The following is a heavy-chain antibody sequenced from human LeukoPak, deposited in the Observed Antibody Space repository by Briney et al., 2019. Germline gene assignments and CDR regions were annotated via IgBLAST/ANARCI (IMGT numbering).Heavy chain of an antibody. D-gene: IGHD3-10*01. CDR2: IYYSGST. J-gene: IGHJ3*02. V-gene: IGHV4-59*08. CDR1: GGSISSYY. Sequence: SETLSLTCTVSGGSISSYYWSWIRQPPGKGLEWIGYIYYSGSTNYNPSLKSRVTISVDTSKNQFSLKLSSVTAADTAVYYCARLSLESVVRGAFDIWGQETMVTVSS. CDR3: ARLSLESVVRGAFDI.